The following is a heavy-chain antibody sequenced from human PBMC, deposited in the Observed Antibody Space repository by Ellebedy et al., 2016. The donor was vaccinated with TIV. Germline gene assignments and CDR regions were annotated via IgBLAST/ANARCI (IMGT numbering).Heavy chain of an antibody. CDR2: ISPHNDNT. V-gene: IGHV1-18*04. CDR1: GYTFSIYA. CDR3: ARDQYIVVVPTAIPNWFDP. J-gene: IGHJ5*02. Sequence: AASVKVSCKASGYTFSIYAISWVRQAPGQGLEWMGWISPHNDNTKYAQQFQGRVTMTTDKSTTTAYMELRSLRSDDTAVYYCARDQYIVVVPTAIPNWFDPWGQGTLVTVSS. D-gene: IGHD2-2*01.